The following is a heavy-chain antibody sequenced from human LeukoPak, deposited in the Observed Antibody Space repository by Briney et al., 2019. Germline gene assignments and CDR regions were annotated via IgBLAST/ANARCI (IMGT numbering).Heavy chain of an antibody. CDR3: AVVPANPNAFDI. D-gene: IGHD2-15*01. Sequence: SSETLSLTCTVSGGSISSSSYYWGWIRQPPGKGLEWIGSIYYSGSTYYNPSLKSRVTISADASKNQFSLKLSSVTAADTAVYYCAVVPANPNAFDIWGQGTMVTVSS. CDR1: GGSISSSSYY. V-gene: IGHV4-39*07. J-gene: IGHJ3*02. CDR2: IYYSGST.